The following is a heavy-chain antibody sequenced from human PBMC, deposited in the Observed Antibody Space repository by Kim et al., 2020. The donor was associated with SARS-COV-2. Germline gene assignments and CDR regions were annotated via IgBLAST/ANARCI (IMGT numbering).Heavy chain of an antibody. CDR2: IYYSGSN. D-gene: IGHD1-26*01. Sequence: SETLSLTCTVSGGSISSCGYYWSWIRQHPGKGLEWIGYIYYSGSNYYNPSLKSRVTISVDTSKNQFFLRLSSVTAADTAVYYCARDLLGEQQGAFDIWGQGTMVTVSS. V-gene: IGHV4-31*03. CDR3: ARDLLGEQQGAFDI. J-gene: IGHJ3*02. CDR1: GGSISSCGYY.